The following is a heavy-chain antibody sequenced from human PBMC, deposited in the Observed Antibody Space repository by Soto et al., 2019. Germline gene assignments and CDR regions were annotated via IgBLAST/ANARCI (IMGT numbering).Heavy chain of an antibody. Sequence: QVQLVQSGAEVKKPGASVNVSCKASGYTFTVYYMHWVRQAPGQGLEWMGWINPKSGGTMYPQKFQGRVTRTWDTSISTAYMALTRLRSDDTAVYCCARDLAKGGGSAGFDYWGQGTLVTVSS. J-gene: IGHJ4*02. D-gene: IGHD1-26*01. CDR3: ARDLAKGGGSAGFDY. CDR1: GYTFTVYY. CDR2: INPKSGGT. V-gene: IGHV1-2*02.